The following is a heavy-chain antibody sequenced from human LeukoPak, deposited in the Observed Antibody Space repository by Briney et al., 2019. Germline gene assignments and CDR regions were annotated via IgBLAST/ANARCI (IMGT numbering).Heavy chain of an antibody. V-gene: IGHV1-69*04. CDR2: IIPILGIA. CDR1: GGTFSSYA. D-gene: IGHD5-18*01. Sequence: SVKVSCKASGGTFSSYAISWVRQAPGQGLEWMGRIIPILGIANYAQKFQGRVTITADKSTSTAYMELSSLRSEDTAVYYCAREDTAMVIDYWGQGTLVTVSS. J-gene: IGHJ4*02. CDR3: AREDTAMVIDY.